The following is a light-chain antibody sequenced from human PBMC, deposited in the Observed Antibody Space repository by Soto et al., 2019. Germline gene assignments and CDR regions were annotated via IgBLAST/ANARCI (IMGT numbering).Light chain of an antibody. CDR2: EVS. CDR1: SSDVGGYNR. CDR3: SSYTSYNTVV. Sequence: QSVLTQPPSVSGSPGQSVTISCTGTSSDVGGYNRVSWYQQPPGTTPKLLIYEVSNRPSGVPDRFSGSKSGNTASLTISGLQAEDEADYYCSSYTSYNTVVFGGGTKLTVL. J-gene: IGLJ2*01. V-gene: IGLV2-18*02.